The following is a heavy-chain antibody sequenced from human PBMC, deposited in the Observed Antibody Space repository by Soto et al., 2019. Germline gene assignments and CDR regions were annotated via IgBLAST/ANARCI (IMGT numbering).Heavy chain of an antibody. CDR1: GLTFSTYS. V-gene: IGHV3-48*01. Sequence: EVQLVESGGGLVQPGGSLRLSCAASGLTFSTYSMNWVRQAPGKGLEWVSYISSSSSTIYYADSVKGRFTNSRDNAKNSLYLQMNSLRAEDTAFYFCATYNWNDVKAFDFWGQGTMVTVSS. CDR2: ISSSSSTI. D-gene: IGHD1-1*01. CDR3: ATYNWNDVKAFDF. J-gene: IGHJ3*01.